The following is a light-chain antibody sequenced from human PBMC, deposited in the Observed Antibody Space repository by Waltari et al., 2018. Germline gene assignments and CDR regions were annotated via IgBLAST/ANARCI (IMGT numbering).Light chain of an antibody. V-gene: IGLV1-36*01. J-gene: IGLJ2*01. CDR1: RSNIGNNA. CDR3: AAWDDSLKGVL. CDR2: ADD. Sequence: QSVLTQTPSVSEAPRQRVTISCSGSRSNIGNNAVNWYQQVPGKAPKLLVFADDLLPSGVSDRFSGSKSGTSASLDISGLRSEDEGVYFCAAWDDSLKGVLFGGGTKLTVL.